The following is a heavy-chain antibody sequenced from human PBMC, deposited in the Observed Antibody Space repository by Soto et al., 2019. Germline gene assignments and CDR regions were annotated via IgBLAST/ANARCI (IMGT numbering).Heavy chain of an antibody. J-gene: IGHJ4*02. D-gene: IGHD3-10*01. CDR2: IIPFLGVT. CDR3: ARDWESTVSTWSFGAF. V-gene: IGHV1-69*08. CDR1: GGTFSPYT. Sequence: QVQLVQSGAEVQKPGSSVNVSCKASGGTFSPYTVNWVRQAPGQGLEWMGRIIPFLGVTNYAQKFQARVTLTADTSTTTAYMELSGLRFEDTAVYYCARDWESTVSTWSFGAFWGRGTLVTVSS.